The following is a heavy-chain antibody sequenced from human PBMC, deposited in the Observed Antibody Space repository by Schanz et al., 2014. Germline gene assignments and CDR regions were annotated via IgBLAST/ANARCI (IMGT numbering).Heavy chain of an antibody. CDR3: ARDDSPSTKPFDS. V-gene: IGHV3-7*01. CDR1: GFSFNNYW. CDR2: IIHDGSEK. J-gene: IGHJ4*02. D-gene: IGHD2-21*01. Sequence: EVQLVESGGGLVQPGGSLRLSCAASGFSFNNYWMTWFRQAPGKGLEWVANIIHDGSEKFYVDSVKGRFTISRDNAKNSLYLQMDALRAEDTAVYYCARDDSPSTKPFDSWGQGTLVTVSS.